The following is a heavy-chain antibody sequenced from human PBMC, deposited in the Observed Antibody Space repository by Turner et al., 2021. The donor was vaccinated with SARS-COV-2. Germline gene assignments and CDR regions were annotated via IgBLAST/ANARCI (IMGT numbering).Heavy chain of an antibody. D-gene: IGHD5-18*01. V-gene: IGHV3-30*18. Sequence: QVQLVESGGGVVKPGRSLRLSCAASVFTFSSYGMHWVRQAPGKGLEWVAVISYDGSNKHDADSVKGRFTIARDNSKNTLYLQMNILRAEDTAVYYCAKVGLGSYGPFDYWGQGTLVTVSS. CDR2: ISYDGSNK. J-gene: IGHJ4*02. CDR3: AKVGLGSYGPFDY. CDR1: VFTFSSYG.